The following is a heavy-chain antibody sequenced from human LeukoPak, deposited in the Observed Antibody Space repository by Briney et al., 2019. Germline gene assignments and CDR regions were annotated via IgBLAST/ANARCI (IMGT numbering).Heavy chain of an antibody. J-gene: IGHJ4*02. CDR2: INHSGST. D-gene: IGHD3-9*01. Sequence: PSETLPLTCAVYGGSFSGYYRSWIRQPPGKGLEWIGEINHSGSTNYNPSLKSRVTISVDTSKNQFSLKLSSVTAADTAVYYCARDGLRYFDWLLSSYLDYWGQGTLVTVSS. CDR1: GGSFSGYY. CDR3: ARDGLRYFDWLLSSYLDY. V-gene: IGHV4-34*01.